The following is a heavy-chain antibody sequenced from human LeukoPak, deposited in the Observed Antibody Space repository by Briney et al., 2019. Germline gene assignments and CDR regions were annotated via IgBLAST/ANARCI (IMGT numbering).Heavy chain of an antibody. D-gene: IGHD2-2*01. CDR2: INHSGST. V-gene: IGHV4-34*01. Sequence: SETLSLTCAVYGGSFSGYYLSWIRQPPGKGLEWIGEINHSGSTNYNPSLKSRVTISVDTSKNQFSLKLSSVTAADTAVYYCARIARYCSSTSCPLDAFDICGQGTMVTVSS. CDR3: ARIARYCSSTSCPLDAFDI. CDR1: GGSFSGYY. J-gene: IGHJ3*02.